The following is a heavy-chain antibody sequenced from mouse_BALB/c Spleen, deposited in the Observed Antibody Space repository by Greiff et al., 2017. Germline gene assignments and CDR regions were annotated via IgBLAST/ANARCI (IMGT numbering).Heavy chain of an antibody. Sequence: VQLQQSGPELVRSGASVKLSCTASGFNINDYYMHWVKQRPEQGLEWIGWIDPENGDTEYAPKFQGKATMTADTSSNTAYLQLSSLTSEDTAVYYCTGYYENFWYIDVWGEGTTVTVSS. J-gene: IGHJ1*01. CDR1: GFNINDYY. D-gene: IGHD2-3*01. CDR3: TGYYENFWYIDV. V-gene: IGHV14-4*02. CDR2: IDPENGDT.